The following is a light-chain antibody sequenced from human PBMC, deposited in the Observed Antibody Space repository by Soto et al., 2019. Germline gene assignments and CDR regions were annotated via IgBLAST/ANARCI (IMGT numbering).Light chain of an antibody. V-gene: IGLV1-51*02. CDR2: ENN. Sequence: QSVLTQPPSVSAAPGQKVTISCSGSSSIIGNNYVSWYQQLPGTAPKLLIYENNKRPSGIPDRFSGSKSGTSATLGITGLQTGDEADYYCGTWDSSLSVFAVFGGGTQLTVL. CDR1: SSIIGNNY. J-gene: IGLJ7*01. CDR3: GTWDSSLSVFAV.